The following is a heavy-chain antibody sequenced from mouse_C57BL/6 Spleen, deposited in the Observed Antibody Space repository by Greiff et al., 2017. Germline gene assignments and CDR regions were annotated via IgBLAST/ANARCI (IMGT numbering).Heavy chain of an antibody. CDR1: GYAFSSSW. Sequence: QVQLQQSGPELVKPGASVKISCKASGYAFSSSWMNWVKQRPGKGLEWIGLIYPGDGDTNYNGKFKGKATLTADKSSSTAYMQLSSLTSEDSAVYFCASITTVVEGEAMDYWGQGTSVTVSS. D-gene: IGHD1-1*01. V-gene: IGHV1-82*01. CDR2: IYPGDGDT. J-gene: IGHJ4*01. CDR3: ASITTVVEGEAMDY.